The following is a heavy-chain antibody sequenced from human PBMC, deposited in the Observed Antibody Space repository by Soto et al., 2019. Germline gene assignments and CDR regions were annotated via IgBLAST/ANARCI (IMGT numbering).Heavy chain of an antibody. CDR2: INAGNGNT. Sequence: QVQLVQSGAEVKKPGASVKVSCKASGYTFTSYAMHWVRQAPGQRLEWMGWINAGNGNTKYSQKFQGRVTITRDTSAXTXXMXLXSLXSEDTAVYYCXSSFTVPVAIGYWGQGTLVTVSS. D-gene: IGHD2-2*02. V-gene: IGHV1-3*01. J-gene: IGHJ4*02. CDR3: XSSFTVPVAIGY. CDR1: GYTFTSYA.